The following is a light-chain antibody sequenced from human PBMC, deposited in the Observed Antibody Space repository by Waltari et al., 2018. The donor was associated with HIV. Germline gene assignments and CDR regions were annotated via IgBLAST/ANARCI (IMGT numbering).Light chain of an antibody. V-gene: IGLV2-23*02. CDR2: AVN. CDR1: SSDDASYNL. Sequence: QSALTQPASVSGSPGQSITIPCTGTSSDDASYNLLSWYQHHPGKALKVIFYAVNKRPLGASDLLSRCRYGSTASLTMSGVQGENEVEYYCCSSPSTSTYVFGTGTMVTVL. J-gene: IGLJ1*01. CDR3: CSSPSTSTYV.